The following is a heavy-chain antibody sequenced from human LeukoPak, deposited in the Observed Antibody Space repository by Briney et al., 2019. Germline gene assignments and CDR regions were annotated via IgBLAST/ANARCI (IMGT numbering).Heavy chain of an antibody. Sequence: ASVNVSCKASGGTFNSYAISWVRQAPGQGLEWMGGIFPIFGTANYAQKFQGRVTITTDESTSTAYMELSSLRSEDTAVYFCARRMFYRDSGGYYKGGLDVWGKGTTVTVSS. V-gene: IGHV1-69*05. CDR3: ARRMFYRDSGGYYKGGLDV. CDR2: IFPIFGTA. CDR1: GGTFNSYA. D-gene: IGHD3-10*01. J-gene: IGHJ6*04.